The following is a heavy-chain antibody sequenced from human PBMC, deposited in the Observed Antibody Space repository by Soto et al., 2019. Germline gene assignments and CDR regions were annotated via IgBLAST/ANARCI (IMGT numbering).Heavy chain of an antibody. V-gene: IGHV5-51*01. CDR2: MYPGDSDT. CDR1: GYDFNTNW. CDR3: ARLPRDCNKTSCYYADH. J-gene: IGHJ4*02. D-gene: IGHD3-3*01. Sequence: GESLKISCRGSGYDFNTNWFGWVRQLPGRGLEWVGIMYPGDSDTRYNPSLQGHVTLSVDVTVSTAFLQWRSLGTSDTGMYFCARLPRDCNKTSCYYADHWGQGTQVTVSS.